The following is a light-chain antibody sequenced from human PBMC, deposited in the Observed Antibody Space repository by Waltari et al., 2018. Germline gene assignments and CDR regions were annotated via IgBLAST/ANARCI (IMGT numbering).Light chain of an antibody. CDR3: NSYTSSSSLDGSVV. J-gene: IGLJ2*01. CDR2: EVS. V-gene: IGLV2-14*01. Sequence: QSALTQPASVSGSPGQSITISCTGTNTDVGAYNNVSWFQQHPGKAPKLILYEVSNRPSGVSNRFSGSKSGNTASLTISGLQAEDEADYYCNSYTSSSSLDGSVVFGGGTKVTVL. CDR1: NTDVGAYNN.